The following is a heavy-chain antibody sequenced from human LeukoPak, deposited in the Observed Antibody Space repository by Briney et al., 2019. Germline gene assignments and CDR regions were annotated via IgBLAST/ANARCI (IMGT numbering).Heavy chain of an antibody. CDR2: IYHSGST. D-gene: IGHD3-22*01. CDR3: ARVTMIVASDAFDC. J-gene: IGHJ4*02. V-gene: IGHV4-38-2*01. CDR1: GYSISSGYY. Sequence: PSETLSLTCAVSGYSISSGYYWGWIRQPPGKGLEWIGSIYHSGSTYYNPSLKSRVTISVDTSKNQFSLKLSSVTAADTAVYYCARVTMIVASDAFDCWGQGTLVTVSS.